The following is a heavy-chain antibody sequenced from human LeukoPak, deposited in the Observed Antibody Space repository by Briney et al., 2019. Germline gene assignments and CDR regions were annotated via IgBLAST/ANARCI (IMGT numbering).Heavy chain of an antibody. CDR1: GGTFSSYA. Sequence: ASVKVSCKASGGTFSSYAISWVRQAPGQGLEWMGGIIPIFGTANYAQKFQGRVTITADKSTSTAYMELSSLRSEDTAVYYCARSQYYYDSSGYYDHDFDYWGQGTLVTVSS. CDR2: IIPIFGTA. V-gene: IGHV1-69*06. D-gene: IGHD3-22*01. CDR3: ARSQYYYDSSGYYDHDFDY. J-gene: IGHJ4*02.